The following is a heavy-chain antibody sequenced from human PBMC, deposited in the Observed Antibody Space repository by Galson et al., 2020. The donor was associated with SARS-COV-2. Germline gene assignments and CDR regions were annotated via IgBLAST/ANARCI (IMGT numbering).Heavy chain of an antibody. J-gene: IGHJ6*03. V-gene: IGHV4-61*01. CDR1: GGSVSTGSYY. CDR2: IYYSGST. Sequence: LETLSLTCTVSGGSVSTGSYYWSWIRQPPGKGLEWIGYIYYSGSTNYNPSLKSRVTISVDTSKNQFSLKLNSVTAADTAVYYCARRPIATYYYYMDVWGKGTTVTVSS. D-gene: IGHD6-13*01. CDR3: ARRPIATYYYYMDV.